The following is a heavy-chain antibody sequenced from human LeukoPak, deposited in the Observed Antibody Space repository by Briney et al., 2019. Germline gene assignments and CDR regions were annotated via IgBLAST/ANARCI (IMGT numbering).Heavy chain of an antibody. D-gene: IGHD6-13*01. CDR1: GYTFTGYY. V-gene: IGHV1-2*02. Sequence: ASVKVSCKASGYTFTGYYMHWVRQAPGQGLEWMGWINPNSGGTNYAQKFQGRVTMTRDTSISTAYMELSRLRSDDTAVHYCARGDSGSWSGGNWFDPWGQGTLVTVSS. CDR3: ARGDSGSWSGGNWFDP. CDR2: INPNSGGT. J-gene: IGHJ5*02.